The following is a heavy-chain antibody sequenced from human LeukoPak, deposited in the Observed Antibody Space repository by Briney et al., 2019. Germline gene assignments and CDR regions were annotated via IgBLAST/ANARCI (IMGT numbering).Heavy chain of an antibody. D-gene: IGHD3-16*02. CDR2: IYYSGST. Sequence: PSETLSLTCTVSGGSISSSSYYWGWIRQPPGKGLEWIGSIYYSGSTYYNPSLKSRVTKSVDTSKNQFPLKLSSVTAADTAVYYCARDGELSFPNWFDPWGQGTLVTVSS. CDR3: ARDGELSFPNWFDP. CDR1: GGSISSSSYY. J-gene: IGHJ5*02. V-gene: IGHV4-39*06.